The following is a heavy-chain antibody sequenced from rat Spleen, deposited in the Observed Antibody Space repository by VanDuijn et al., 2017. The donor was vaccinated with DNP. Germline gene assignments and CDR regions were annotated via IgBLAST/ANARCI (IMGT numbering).Heavy chain of an antibody. Sequence: EVQLMESGGGLVQPGRSLKLSCAASGFSFSDYNMAWVRQAPKKGLEWVATISYDGSDTHYRDSVKGRFTVSRDNAQHTLYLQMDSLRSEDTATYYCARPDYWGQGIMVTVSS. J-gene: IGHJ2*01. V-gene: IGHV5-7*01. CDR1: GFSFSDYN. CDR3: ARPDY. CDR2: ISYDGSDT.